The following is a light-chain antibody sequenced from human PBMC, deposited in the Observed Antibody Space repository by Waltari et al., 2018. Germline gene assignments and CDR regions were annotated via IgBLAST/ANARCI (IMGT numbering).Light chain of an antibody. Sequence: QSALTQPASVSGSPGQSITISCTGTSSDVGSYNLFSWYQQHPGKAPKLMIYEVSKRPSVVSYPLAGSKSGNTASLAISGLQPEEDAHYYCCSYAGSSMPPFGGGSKLTVL. CDR3: CSYAGSSMPP. V-gene: IGLV2-23*02. CDR2: EVS. J-gene: IGLJ3*02. CDR1: SSDVGSYNL.